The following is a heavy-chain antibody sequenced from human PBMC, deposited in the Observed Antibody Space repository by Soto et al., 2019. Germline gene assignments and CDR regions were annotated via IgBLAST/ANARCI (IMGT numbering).Heavy chain of an antibody. V-gene: IGHV3-21*01. CDR3: ARVPRRGSSYGPFDY. CDR2: ISSTASYI. D-gene: IGHD5-18*01. CDR1: GFSFSNYS. Sequence: PGGSLRLSCAASGFSFSNYSLNWVRQAPGKGLEWVSSISSTASYIYYADSVKGRFTISRDNAKNSLFLQMNSLRAEDTAVYYCARVPRRGSSYGPFDYWGQGALVTVSS. J-gene: IGHJ4*02.